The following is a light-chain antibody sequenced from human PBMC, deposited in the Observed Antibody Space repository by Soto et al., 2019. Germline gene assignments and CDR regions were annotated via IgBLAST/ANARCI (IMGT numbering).Light chain of an antibody. V-gene: IGKV1-33*01. J-gene: IGKJ3*01. CDR1: KDISSY. CDR3: QQYYRGIT. Sequence: DNQMTQSPSSLSASVGDRVTITCQASKDISSYLNWYQQKSGKAPKLLIYDASNLETGVPSRFSGSGSETDFPLTISSLQSEDVATYYCQQYYRGITVGPGTKVDIK. CDR2: DAS.